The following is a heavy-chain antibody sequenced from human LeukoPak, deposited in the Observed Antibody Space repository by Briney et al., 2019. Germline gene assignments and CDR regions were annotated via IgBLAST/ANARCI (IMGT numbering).Heavy chain of an antibody. CDR2: ISYDGSNK. V-gene: IGHV3-30-3*01. D-gene: IGHD5-12*01. Sequence: GGSLRLSCAASGFTFSSYAMHWVRQAPGKGLEWVVVISYDGSNKYYADSVKGRFTISRDNSKNTLYLQMNSLRAEDTAVYYCARDLSGYDWGFDYWGQGTLVTVSS. J-gene: IGHJ4*02. CDR3: ARDLSGYDWGFDY. CDR1: GFTFSSYA.